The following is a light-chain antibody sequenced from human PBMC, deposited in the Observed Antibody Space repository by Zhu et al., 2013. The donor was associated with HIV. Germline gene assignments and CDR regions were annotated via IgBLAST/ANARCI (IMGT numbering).Light chain of an antibody. CDR2: GAS. J-gene: IGKJ4*01. Sequence: DIVLTQSPGTLSLSPEERATLSCRASQGVRSNILSWYQQKPGQPPRLLIYGASNRAINIPDRFSGSGSGTEFTLSISRLEPEDFAVYYCQQYGSAPLTFGGGTTVEIK. CDR3: QQYGSAPLT. CDR1: QGVRSNI. V-gene: IGKV3-20*01.